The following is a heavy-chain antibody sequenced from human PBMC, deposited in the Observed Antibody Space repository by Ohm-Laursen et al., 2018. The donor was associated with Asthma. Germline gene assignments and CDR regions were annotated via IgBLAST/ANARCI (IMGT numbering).Heavy chain of an antibody. J-gene: IGHJ4*02. Sequence: SLRLSCAASGFTFSSYGMHWVRQAPGKGLEWVAVISYDGSNKYYADSVKGRFTISRDNSKNTLYLQMNSLRAEDTAVYYCARDGPTIAAAALDYWGQGTLVTVSS. D-gene: IGHD6-13*01. CDR1: GFTFSSYG. CDR2: ISYDGSNK. CDR3: ARDGPTIAAAALDY. V-gene: IGHV3-30*03.